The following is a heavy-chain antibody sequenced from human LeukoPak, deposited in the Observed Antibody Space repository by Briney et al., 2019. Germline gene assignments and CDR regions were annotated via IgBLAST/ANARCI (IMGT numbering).Heavy chain of an antibody. J-gene: IGHJ4*02. D-gene: IGHD2-21*02. CDR2: ISGSGDSA. V-gene: IGHV3-23*01. CDR1: GFTFNNYA. Sequence: GGSLRLSCAASGFTFNNYAMSWVRQAPGKGLEWVSIISGSGDSAYSADSMKGRFTISRDNSKNTLYLQMNTLRAEDTAVYYCAKALGAVCGTGCSSRYFDCWGQGTLVTVSS. CDR3: AKALGAVCGTGCSSRYFDC.